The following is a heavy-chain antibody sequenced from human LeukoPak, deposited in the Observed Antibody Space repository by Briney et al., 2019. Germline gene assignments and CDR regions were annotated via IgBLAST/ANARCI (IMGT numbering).Heavy chain of an antibody. CDR2: ISSSSSYI. V-gene: IGHV3-21*01. D-gene: IGHD1-26*01. J-gene: IGHJ4*02. Sequence: EGSLRLSCAASGFTFSSYSMNWVRQAPGKGLEWVSSISSSSSYIYYADSVKGRFTISRDNAKNSLYLQMNSLRAEDTAVYYCARGEWERPFDYWGQGTLVTVSS. CDR3: ARGEWERPFDY. CDR1: GFTFSSYS.